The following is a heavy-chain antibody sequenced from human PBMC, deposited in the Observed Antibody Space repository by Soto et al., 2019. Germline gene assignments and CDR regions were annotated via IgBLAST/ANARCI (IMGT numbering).Heavy chain of an antibody. J-gene: IGHJ6*03. CDR2: IIPILGIA. CDR1: GGTFSSYT. CDR3: ARDLVRAAAGRKNYYYYYMDV. V-gene: IGHV1-69*04. D-gene: IGHD6-13*01. Sequence: ASVKVSCKASGGTFSSYTISWVRQAPGQGLEWMGRIIPILGIANYAQKFQGRVTITADKSTSTAYMELSSLRSEDTAVYYCARDLVRAAAGRKNYYYYYMDVWGKGTTVTVSS.